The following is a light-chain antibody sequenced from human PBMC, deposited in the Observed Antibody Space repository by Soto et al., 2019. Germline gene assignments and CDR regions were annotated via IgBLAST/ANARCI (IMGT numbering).Light chain of an antibody. CDR1: TSNIGAGYD. J-gene: IGLJ3*02. Sequence: QSVLTQPPSVSGAPGQRVTISCTGTTSNIGAGYDVHWYHQPPGAAPKLLISGNNNRPSGVPDRFSGSRSGTSASLAITGLQAEDEADYYCQSSDTILRGSVFGGGTQLTVL. CDR3: QSSDTILRGSV. V-gene: IGLV1-40*01. CDR2: GNN.